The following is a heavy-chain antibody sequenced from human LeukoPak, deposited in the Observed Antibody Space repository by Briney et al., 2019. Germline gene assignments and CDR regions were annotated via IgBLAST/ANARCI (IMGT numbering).Heavy chain of an antibody. CDR2: IYYSGST. J-gene: IGHJ4*02. Sequence: SETLSLTCTVSGGSISSYYWSWIRQPPEKGLEWIGYIYYSGSTNYNPSLKSRVTISVDTSKNQFSLKLSFVTAADTAVYYCARGKLTCFDYWGQGTLVTVSS. D-gene: IGHD1-7*01. V-gene: IGHV4-59*01. CDR3: ARGKLTCFDY. CDR1: GGSISSYY.